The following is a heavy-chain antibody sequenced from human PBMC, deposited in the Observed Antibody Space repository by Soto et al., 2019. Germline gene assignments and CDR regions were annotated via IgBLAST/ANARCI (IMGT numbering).Heavy chain of an antibody. CDR2: ISAYNGNT. Sequence: GASVKVSCKASGYTFTSYGISWVRQAPGQGLEWMGWISAYNGNTNYAQKLQGRVTMTTDTSTSTAYMELRSLRSDDTAVYYCARGSTPSHYDFWSGSLYYFDYWGQGTLVTVSS. CDR1: GYTFTSYG. V-gene: IGHV1-18*01. CDR3: ARGSTPSHYDFWSGSLYYFDY. J-gene: IGHJ4*02. D-gene: IGHD3-3*01.